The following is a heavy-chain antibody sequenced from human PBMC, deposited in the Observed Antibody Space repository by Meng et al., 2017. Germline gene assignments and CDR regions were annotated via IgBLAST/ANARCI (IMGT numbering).Heavy chain of an antibody. CDR1: GFTFSSHA. D-gene: IGHD6-13*01. Sequence: QVSLVESGGGVVQPGRSLRLSCAASGFTFSSHAMHWVRQATGKGLEWVAVISYDGSNKYYADSVKRRFTISRNNSKNTLYLQMNSLRAEETAVYFCATGAAAADHWGQGTLVTVSS. CDR2: ISYDGSNK. CDR3: ATGAAAADH. J-gene: IGHJ4*02. V-gene: IGHV3-30*01.